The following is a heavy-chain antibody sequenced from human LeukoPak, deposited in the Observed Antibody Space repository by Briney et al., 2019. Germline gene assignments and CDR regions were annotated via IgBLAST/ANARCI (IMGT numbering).Heavy chain of an antibody. CDR1: GYTFTSYG. V-gene: IGHV1-18*01. D-gene: IGHD1-26*01. CDR2: ISAYNGNT. CDR3: ASSPRGIVGAPQLDFDY. J-gene: IGHJ4*02. Sequence: GASVKVSCTASGYTFTSYGISWVRQAPGQGLEWMGWISAYNGNTNYAQKLQGRVTMTTDTSTSTAYMELRSLRSDDTAVYYCASSPRGIVGAPQLDFDYWGQGTLVTVSS.